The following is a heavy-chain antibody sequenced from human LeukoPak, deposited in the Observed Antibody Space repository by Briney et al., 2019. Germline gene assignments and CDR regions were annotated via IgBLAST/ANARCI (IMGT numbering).Heavy chain of an antibody. CDR3: ARHPGDFTGIVKYYYMDV. D-gene: IGHD3-16*02. CDR2: IGSSSSYI. CDR1: GFTFSSYS. Sequence: GGSLRPSCAASGFTFSSYSMNWVRQAPGKGLEWVSSIGSSSSYIYYADSVKGRFTISRDNSKNTLFLQMNSLRAEDTAVYYCARHPGDFTGIVKYYYMDVWGKGTTVTVSS. J-gene: IGHJ6*03. V-gene: IGHV3-21*01.